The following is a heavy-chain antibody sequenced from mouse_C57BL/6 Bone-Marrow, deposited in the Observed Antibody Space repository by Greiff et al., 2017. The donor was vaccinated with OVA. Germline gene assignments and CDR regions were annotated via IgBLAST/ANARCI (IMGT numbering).Heavy chain of an antibody. CDR1: GYSITSGYD. V-gene: IGHV3-1*01. D-gene: IGHD1-1*01. CDR3: ARHGSSYVGWYFDV. Sequence: EVKLVESGPGMVKPSQSLSLTCTVTGYSITSGYDWHWIRHFPGNKLEWMGYISYSGSTNYNPSLKSRISITHDTSKNHFFLKLNSVTTEDTATYYCARHGSSYVGWYFDVWGTGTTVTVSS. CDR2: ISYSGST. J-gene: IGHJ1*03.